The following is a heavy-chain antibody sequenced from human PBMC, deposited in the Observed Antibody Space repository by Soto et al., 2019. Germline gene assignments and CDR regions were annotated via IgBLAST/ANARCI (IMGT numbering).Heavy chain of an antibody. CDR2: MNPNSGNT. Sequence: QVQLVQSGAEVKKPGASVKVSCKASGYTFTSYDINWVRQATGQGLEWMGWMNPNSGNTGYAQKXXXXXXXXXNXXXXXXXXXLXXLRSEDTAVXYCAREKTSYGMDVWGQGTTVTVSS. J-gene: IGHJ6*02. V-gene: IGHV1-8*01. CDR3: AREKTSYGMDV. CDR1: GYTFTSYD.